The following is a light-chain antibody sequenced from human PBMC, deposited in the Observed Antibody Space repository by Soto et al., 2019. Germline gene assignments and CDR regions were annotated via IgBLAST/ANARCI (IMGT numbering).Light chain of an antibody. CDR2: DAX. J-gene: IGKJ5*01. CDR1: QSVIXY. V-gene: IGKV3-15*01. CDR3: QQYNNWPTIT. Sequence: ETLLAQCPPTLSLSPVERATLSCRASQSVIXYLALYQQKTGQAPRLLLYDAXTRATGILARFIGGGSGREFTLSISSLQSEDFSVYYCQQYNNWPTITFGQGTRLEIK.